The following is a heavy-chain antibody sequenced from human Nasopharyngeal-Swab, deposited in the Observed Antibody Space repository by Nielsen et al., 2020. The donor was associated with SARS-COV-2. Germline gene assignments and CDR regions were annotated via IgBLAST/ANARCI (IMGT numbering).Heavy chain of an antibody. Sequence: GGSLRLSCKTSGYDFAGYWIAWVRQKPGQGLEWMGIIYLDHSGTKYSPSFRGQVTFSVDKSISTAYLQWSNLEASDTAMYYCARNMGYFHTSIWLDPWGQGTLVTVSS. CDR2: IYLDHSGT. V-gene: IGHV5-51*01. D-gene: IGHD2/OR15-2a*01. CDR1: GYDFAGYW. CDR3: ARNMGYFHTSIWLDP. J-gene: IGHJ5*02.